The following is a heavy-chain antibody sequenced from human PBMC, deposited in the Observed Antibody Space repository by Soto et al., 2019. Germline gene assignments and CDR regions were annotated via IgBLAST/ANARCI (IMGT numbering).Heavy chain of an antibody. J-gene: IGHJ6*02. Sequence: GASVKVSCKASGCTISSYTISWVRQAPGQGLEWMGRIIPILGIANYAQKFQGRVTITADKSTSTAYMELSSLRSEDTAVYYCARLYGDYDHYYGMDVWGQGTTVTVSS. D-gene: IGHD4-17*01. CDR2: IIPILGIA. CDR3: ARLYGDYDHYYGMDV. CDR1: GCTISSYT. V-gene: IGHV1-69*02.